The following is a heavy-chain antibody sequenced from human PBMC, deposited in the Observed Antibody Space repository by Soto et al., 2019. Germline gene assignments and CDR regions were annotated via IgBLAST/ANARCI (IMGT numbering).Heavy chain of an antibody. J-gene: IGHJ6*02. Sequence: QVQLVQSGAEVKKPGSSVKVSCKASGGTFSSYAISWVRQAPGQGLEWMGGLIPIFGTANYAQKFQGRVTITADESTSTAYRELSSLRSEDTAVYYCARAHYSSSPGYYYYGMDVWCQGTTVTVSS. V-gene: IGHV1-69*01. D-gene: IGHD6-6*01. CDR1: GGTFSSYA. CDR2: LIPIFGTA. CDR3: ARAHYSSSPGYYYYGMDV.